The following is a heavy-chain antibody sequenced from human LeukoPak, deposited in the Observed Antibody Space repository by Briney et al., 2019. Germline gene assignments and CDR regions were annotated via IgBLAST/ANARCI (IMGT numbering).Heavy chain of an antibody. CDR3: AKELNYYDSSGSPAYYFDY. J-gene: IGHJ4*02. CDR2: ISGSGGST. D-gene: IGHD3-22*01. V-gene: IGHV3-23*01. CDR1: GFTFSSYA. Sequence: GGSLRLSCAASGFTFSSYAMSWVRQAPGKGLEWVPAISGSGGSTYYADSVKGRFTISRDNSKNTLYLQMNSLRAEDTAVYYCAKELNYYDSSGSPAYYFDYWGQGTLVTVSS.